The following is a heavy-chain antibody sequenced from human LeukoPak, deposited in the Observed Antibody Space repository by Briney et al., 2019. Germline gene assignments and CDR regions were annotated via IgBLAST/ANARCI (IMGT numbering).Heavy chain of an antibody. Sequence: SETLSLTCTVSGGSISSSSYYWGWIRQPPGKGLEWIGSIYYSGSTYYNPSLKSRVTISVDTSKNQFSLKLSSVTAADTAVYYCARVQNDIVVVPATSYYFDYWGQGTLVTVSS. V-gene: IGHV4-39*07. CDR2: IYYSGST. CDR3: ARVQNDIVVVPATSYYFDY. J-gene: IGHJ4*02. CDR1: GGSISSSSYY. D-gene: IGHD2-2*01.